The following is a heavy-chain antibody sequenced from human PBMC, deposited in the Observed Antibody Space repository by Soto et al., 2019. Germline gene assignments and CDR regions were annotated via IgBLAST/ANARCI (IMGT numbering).Heavy chain of an antibody. CDR1: GASISNAY. Sequence: LSLTCTVSGASISNAYWSWIRQAAGKRLEWIGRIHSSGTFNYNPSLKSRVSISRDTSKNQISLKLSSVTAADTAVYYCARDNIVSKGYGMDVWGQGTTVTVSS. CDR3: ARDNIVSKGYGMDV. D-gene: IGHD5-12*01. J-gene: IGHJ6*02. V-gene: IGHV4-4*07. CDR2: IHSSGTF.